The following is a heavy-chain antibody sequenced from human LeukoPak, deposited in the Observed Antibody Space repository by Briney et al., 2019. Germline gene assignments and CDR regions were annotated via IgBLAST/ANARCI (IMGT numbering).Heavy chain of an antibody. J-gene: IGHJ6*03. D-gene: IGHD1-26*01. CDR1: GFTFSSYA. V-gene: IGHV3-23*01. CDR3: AKDSGTYWVDYYYMDV. CDR2: ISGSGGST. Sequence: GGSLRLSCAASGFTFSSYAMSWVRQAPGKGLEWVSAISGSGGSTYYADSVRGRFTISRDNSKSTLYLQMNSLRAEDTAEYYCAKDSGTYWVDYYYMDVWGKGTTVTVSS.